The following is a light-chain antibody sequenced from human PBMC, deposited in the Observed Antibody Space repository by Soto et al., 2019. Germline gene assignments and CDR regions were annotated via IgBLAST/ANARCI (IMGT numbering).Light chain of an antibody. CDR3: SSYTSAFFFVG. V-gene: IGLV2-14*03. Sequence: QSALTQPASVSGSPGQSIAISCAGSDSDIGAYDYVSWYQQHPGKGPKLLIYDVSNRPSGISDRFSGSKSGNTASLTISGLQPEDEADYYCSSYTSAFFFVGFGGGTKLTVL. J-gene: IGLJ2*01. CDR1: DSDIGAYDY. CDR2: DVS.